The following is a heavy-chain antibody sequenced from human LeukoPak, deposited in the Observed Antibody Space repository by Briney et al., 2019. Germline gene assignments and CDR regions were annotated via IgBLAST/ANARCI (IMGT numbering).Heavy chain of an antibody. D-gene: IGHD3-22*01. J-gene: IGHJ4*02. CDR1: GYSISSGYY. CDR3: ARCGYYYPDY. V-gene: IGHV4-38-2*02. CDR2: IYHSGST. Sequence: NPSGTLSLTCTVSGYSISSGYYWGWGRRPPGKGVEWIGSIYHSGSTYYNASVKSRVTISVDTSRNQFSLKLSSVTAADTAVYYCARCGYYYPDYWGQGTLVTVSS.